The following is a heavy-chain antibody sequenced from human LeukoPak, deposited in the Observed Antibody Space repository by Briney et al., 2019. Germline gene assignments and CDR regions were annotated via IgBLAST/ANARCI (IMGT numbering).Heavy chain of an antibody. CDR3: ASLGEYSSSWYDY. CDR1: GGSISSSSYY. CDR2: IYYSGST. Sequence: SETLSLTCTVSGGSISSSSYYWGWIRQPPGKGLEWIGYIYYSGSTNYNPSLKSRVTISVDTSKNQFSLKLSSVTAADTAVYYCASLGEYSSSWYDYWGQGTLVTVSS. V-gene: IGHV4-61*05. J-gene: IGHJ4*02. D-gene: IGHD6-13*01.